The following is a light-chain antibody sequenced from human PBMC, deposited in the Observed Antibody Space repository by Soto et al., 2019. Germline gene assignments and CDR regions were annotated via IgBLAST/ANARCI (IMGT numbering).Light chain of an antibody. Sequence: QSVLTQPPSASGTPGQRATISCSGISSNVGSNTVNCYQQLPGTAPKLLIYTNNHRPSGVPDRFSGSKSRTSASLAISALQSEDEAYYYCAAWDDSLNRPVFGGGTQLTVL. CDR1: SSNVGSNT. CDR2: TNN. J-gene: IGLJ7*01. CDR3: AAWDDSLNRPV. V-gene: IGLV1-44*01.